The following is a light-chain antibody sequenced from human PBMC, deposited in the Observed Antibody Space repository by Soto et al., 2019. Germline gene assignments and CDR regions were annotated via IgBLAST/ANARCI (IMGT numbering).Light chain of an antibody. Sequence: EIVMTQSPATLSVSPGERATLSCRASQSVGSNLAWYQQRPGQAPRLLIYGASTRATGIPARFSGSGSGTEFTLTISSLQSEDFAVYYCQQYNNWPPYTFGQVTKLEIK. V-gene: IGKV3-15*01. CDR3: QQYNNWPPYT. CDR1: QSVGSN. CDR2: GAS. J-gene: IGKJ2*01.